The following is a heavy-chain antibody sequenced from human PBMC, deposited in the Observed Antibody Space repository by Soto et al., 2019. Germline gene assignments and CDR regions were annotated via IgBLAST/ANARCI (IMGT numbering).Heavy chain of an antibody. J-gene: IGHJ6*04. V-gene: IGHV3-23*01. Sequence: EVQLLESGGGLVQPGGSLRLSCAASGFTFSSYAMSWVRQAPGKGLEWVSAISGSGGSTYYADSVKGRFTISRDNSKNTLYLQMNSLRFYDTAVYYCARGGMATIVILYDYYGMDVWGKGTTVTVSS. CDR1: GFTFSSYA. CDR2: ISGSGGST. D-gene: IGHD5-12*01. CDR3: ARGGMATIVILYDYYGMDV.